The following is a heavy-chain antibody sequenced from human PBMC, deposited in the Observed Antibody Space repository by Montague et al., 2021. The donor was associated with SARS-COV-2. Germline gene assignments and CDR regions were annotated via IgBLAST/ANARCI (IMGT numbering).Heavy chain of an antibody. CDR1: GDSVSSNSAT. CDR3: VRGIEAAGSYDY. CDR2: TYYRSMWKS. Sequence: CAISGDSVSSNSATWNWIWQSPSRGLEWLGRTYYRSMWKSDYARSVKSRIAINPDTSKNQFSLQLSSVTPEDTALYYCVRGIEAAGSYDYWGQGTLVTVSS. J-gene: IGHJ4*02. D-gene: IGHD6-13*01. V-gene: IGHV6-1*01.